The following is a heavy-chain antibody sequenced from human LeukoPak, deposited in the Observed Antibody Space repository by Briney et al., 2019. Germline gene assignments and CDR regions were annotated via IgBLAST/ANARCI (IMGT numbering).Heavy chain of an antibody. CDR3: ARGKVEMATIYYFDY. V-gene: IGHV4-39*07. J-gene: IGHJ4*02. D-gene: IGHD5-24*01. CDR2: VYYSGRT. Sequence: SETLSLTCTVSGASISSSSYFWGWIRQSPGKGLEYIGSVYYSGRTYYNPSLKSRVTISVDTSKNQFSLKLSSVTAADTAVYYCARGKVEMATIYYFDYWGQGTLVTVSS. CDR1: GASISSSSYF.